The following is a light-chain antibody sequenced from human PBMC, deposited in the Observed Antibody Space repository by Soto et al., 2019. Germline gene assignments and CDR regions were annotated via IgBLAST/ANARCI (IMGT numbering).Light chain of an antibody. Sequence: QSALTQPASVSGAPGQSITISCTGTSSDVGSYNLVSWYQQHPGKAPKLMIYESSKRPSGVYNRFSGSKSGNTASLTISGLQAEDEADYYCCSYAGSRTFDVFGTGTKLTVL. CDR1: SSDVGSYNL. V-gene: IGLV2-23*03. CDR3: CSYAGSRTFDV. J-gene: IGLJ1*01. CDR2: ESS.